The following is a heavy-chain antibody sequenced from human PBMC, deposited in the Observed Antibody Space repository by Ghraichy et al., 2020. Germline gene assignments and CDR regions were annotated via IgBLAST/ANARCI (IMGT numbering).Heavy chain of an antibody. CDR1: GFTFGDHA. V-gene: IGHV3-64*02. Sequence: GESLNISCAASGFTFGDHAMHWIRQAPGKGLEFVSLISSNGRSPYYADSVKGRFTISRDNSKNTLYLQVASLRVEDMGVYFCARGHTNARKYYQIDVWGRGATVTVSS. J-gene: IGHJ6*03. CDR2: ISSNGRSP. D-gene: IGHD2-2*01. CDR3: ARGHTNARKYYQIDV.